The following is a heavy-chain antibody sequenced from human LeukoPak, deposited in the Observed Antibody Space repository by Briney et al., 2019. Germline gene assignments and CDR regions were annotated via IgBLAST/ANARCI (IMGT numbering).Heavy chain of an antibody. CDR3: ARDWFHAIDY. J-gene: IGHJ4*02. CDR1: GFTFSSYW. CDR2: ISYDGSTK. V-gene: IGHV3-30*03. D-gene: IGHD2/OR15-2a*01. Sequence: GGSLRLSCAASGFTFSSYWMSWVRQAPGKGLEWVAVISYDGSTKYYADFVKGRFTISRDNSKNTLYLQMNSLRAEDTAVYYCARDWFHAIDYWGQGTLVTVSS.